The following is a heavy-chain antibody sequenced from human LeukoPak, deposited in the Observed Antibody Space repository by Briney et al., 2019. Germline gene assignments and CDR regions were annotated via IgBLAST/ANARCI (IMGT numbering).Heavy chain of an antibody. D-gene: IGHD6-19*01. J-gene: IGHJ3*02. CDR1: GGSISSSSYY. CDR3: ARDRHWLFVGAFDI. CDR2: IYYSGST. V-gene: IGHV4-39*07. Sequence: PSETLSFTCTVSGGSISSSSYYWGWIRQPPGKGLEWIGSIYYSGSTYYNPSLKSRVTISVDTSKNQFSLKLSSVTAADTAVYYCARDRHWLFVGAFDIWGQGTMVTVSS.